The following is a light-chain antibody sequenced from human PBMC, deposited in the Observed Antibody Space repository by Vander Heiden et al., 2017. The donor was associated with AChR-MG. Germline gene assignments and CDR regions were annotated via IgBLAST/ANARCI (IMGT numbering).Light chain of an antibody. CDR2: AAS. CDR3: HEYYSAPLT. Sequence: DIRMTQSASSLSASVGERVTITCRASQGISKDLAWYQQKPGKVPKLLIYAASTLQSGVPSRFSGSGSGTDFTLTISSLQPEDVATYYCHEYYSAPLTFGGGTKVEIK. CDR1: QGISKD. J-gene: IGKJ4*01. V-gene: IGKV1-27*01.